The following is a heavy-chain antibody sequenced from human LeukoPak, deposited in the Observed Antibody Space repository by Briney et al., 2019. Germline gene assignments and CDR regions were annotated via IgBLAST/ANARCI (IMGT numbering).Heavy chain of an antibody. V-gene: IGHV4-59*01. Sequence: SETLSLTCTISGGSISNYYWSWIRQTPGKGLEWIGYIYYTGGTDYNPSLKSRVTISEDTSKNQFSLKLSSVTAADTAVYYCARPYGSGSYASRPYWYFDLWGRGTLVTVSS. CDR3: ARPYGSGSYASRPYWYFDL. CDR2: IYYTGGT. J-gene: IGHJ2*01. D-gene: IGHD3-10*01. CDR1: GGSISNYY.